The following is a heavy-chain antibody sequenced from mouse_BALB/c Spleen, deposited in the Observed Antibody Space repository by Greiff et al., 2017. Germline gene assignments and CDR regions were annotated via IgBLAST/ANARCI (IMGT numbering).Heavy chain of an antibody. CDR1: GFTFSSYA. Sequence: DVKLVESGGGLVKPGGSLKLSCAASGFTFSSYAMSWVRQTPEKRLEWVASISSGGSTYYPDSVKGRFTISRDNARNILYLQMSSLRSEDTAMYYCARSSYGNYLYFDYWGQGTTLTVSS. D-gene: IGHD2-10*02. CDR2: ISSGGST. J-gene: IGHJ2*01. CDR3: ARSSYGNYLYFDY. V-gene: IGHV5-6-5*01.